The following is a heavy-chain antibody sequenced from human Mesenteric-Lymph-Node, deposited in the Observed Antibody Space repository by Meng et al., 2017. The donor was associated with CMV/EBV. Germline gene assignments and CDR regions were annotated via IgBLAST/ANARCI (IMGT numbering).Heavy chain of an antibody. CDR3: ARGYLEGGEPFDY. CDR2: IYYSGST. D-gene: IGHD2-21*01. V-gene: IGHV4-61*01. J-gene: IGHJ4*02. CDR1: GYSISSGSYY. Sequence: SETLSLTCTVSGYSISSGSYYWSWIRQPPGKGLEWIGYIYYSGSTNYNPSLKSRVTISVDTSKNQFSLKLSSVTAADTAVYYCARGYLEGGEPFDYWGQGTLVTVSS.